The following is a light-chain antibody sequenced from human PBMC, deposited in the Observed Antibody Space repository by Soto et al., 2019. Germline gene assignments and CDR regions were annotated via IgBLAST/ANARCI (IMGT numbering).Light chain of an antibody. J-gene: IGKJ1*01. Sequence: AIRMTQSPSSLSASTGDRVTITCRASQGISSYLAWYQQKPGKAPKLLIYAASTVQSGVPSRFSGSGSGTDFTLTISCLQSEDFATYYCKQYYSYPRTFGQGTKVEIK. V-gene: IGKV1-8*01. CDR2: AAS. CDR3: KQYYSYPRT. CDR1: QGISSY.